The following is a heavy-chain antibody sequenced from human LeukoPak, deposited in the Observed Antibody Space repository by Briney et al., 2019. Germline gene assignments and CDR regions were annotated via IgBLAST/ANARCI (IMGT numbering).Heavy chain of an antibody. D-gene: IGHD6-19*01. Sequence: GGSLRLSCAASGFTFSSYAMSWVRQAPGKGLEWVSGISDSGGRTYYADSVKGRFTISRDNSKNTLYLQMNSLRAEDTAVYYCAKGHSSGSYSSYYFDYWGQGTLVTVSS. CDR3: AKGHSSGSYSSYYFDY. V-gene: IGHV3-23*01. CDR1: GFTFSSYA. CDR2: ISDSGGRT. J-gene: IGHJ4*02.